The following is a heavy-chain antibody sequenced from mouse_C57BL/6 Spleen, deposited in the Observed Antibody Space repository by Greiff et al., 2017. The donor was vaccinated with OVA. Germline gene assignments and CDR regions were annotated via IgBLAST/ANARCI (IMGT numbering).Heavy chain of an antibody. J-gene: IGHJ4*01. CDR3: ARYYYGSNSYAMDY. D-gene: IGHD1-1*01. CDR2: IYPRSGNT. CDR1: GYTFTSYG. V-gene: IGHV1-81*01. Sequence: VQLQQSGAELARPGASVKLSCKASGYTFTSYGISWVKQRTGQGLEWIGEIYPRSGNTYYNEKFKGKATLTADKSSSTAYMELRSLTSEDSAVYFCARYYYGSNSYAMDYWGQGTSVTVSS.